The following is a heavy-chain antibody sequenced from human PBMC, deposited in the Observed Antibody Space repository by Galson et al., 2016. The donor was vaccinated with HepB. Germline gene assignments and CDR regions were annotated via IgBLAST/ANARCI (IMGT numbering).Heavy chain of an antibody. D-gene: IGHD3-16*02. Sequence: SLRLSCAASGFTFSSYAMHWVRQAPGKGLEWVAVISYDGSNKYYADSVKGRFTISRDNSKNTLYLQMNSLRTEDTAVYCCARTLYDYVWGSYRYTQDYWGQGTLVTVSS. CDR3: ARTLYDYVWGSYRYTQDY. CDR2: ISYDGSNK. CDR1: GFTFSSYA. J-gene: IGHJ4*02. V-gene: IGHV3-30-3*01.